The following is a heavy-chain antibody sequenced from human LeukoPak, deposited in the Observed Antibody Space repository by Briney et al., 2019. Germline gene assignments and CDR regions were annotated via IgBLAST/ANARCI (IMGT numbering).Heavy chain of an antibody. J-gene: IGHJ4*02. CDR2: IKQDGSEK. D-gene: IGHD6-13*01. CDR3: ARSRRGIAAAGTAVYYFDY. Sequence: GGSLRLSCAASGFTFSSYWMSWVCQAPGKGLEWVANIKQDGSEKYYVDSVKGRFTISRDNAKNSLYLQMNSLRAEDTAVYYCARSRRGIAAAGTAVYYFDYWGQGTLVTVSS. V-gene: IGHV3-7*01. CDR1: GFTFSSYW.